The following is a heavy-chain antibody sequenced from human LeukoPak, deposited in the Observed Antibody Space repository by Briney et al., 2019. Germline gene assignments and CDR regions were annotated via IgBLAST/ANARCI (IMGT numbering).Heavy chain of an antibody. CDR2: ISSSSSYI. D-gene: IGHD6-13*01. Sequence: GGSLRLSCAASGFIFSGYSMNWVRQAPGKGLEWVSSISSSSSYIYYADSVKGRFIISRDSSKNTLYLQMHSLRVEDTAVYFCAGDPTGAGAFDYWGQGTLVTVSS. CDR1: GFIFSGYS. CDR3: AGDPTGAGAFDY. J-gene: IGHJ4*02. V-gene: IGHV3-21*04.